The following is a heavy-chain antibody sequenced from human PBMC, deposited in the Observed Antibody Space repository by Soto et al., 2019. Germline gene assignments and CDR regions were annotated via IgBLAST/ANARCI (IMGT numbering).Heavy chain of an antibody. Sequence: QFQLVQSGAEVKKPGATVKVSCKASGYRFTSYGISWVRQAPGQGLEWMGWINPYNGNTNYAQKYQGRVTITTDTATTTGYMELRSLRSDDTAVYYCARDVYVHEKEYGMDVWVQGTTVTVSS. D-gene: IGHD2-8*01. V-gene: IGHV1-18*04. CDR3: ARDVYVHEKEYGMDV. CDR2: INPYNGNT. CDR1: GYRFTSYG. J-gene: IGHJ6*02.